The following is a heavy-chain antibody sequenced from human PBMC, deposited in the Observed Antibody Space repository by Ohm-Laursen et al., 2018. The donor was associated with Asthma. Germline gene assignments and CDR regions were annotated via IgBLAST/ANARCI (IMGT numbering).Heavy chain of an antibody. V-gene: IGHV4-4*02. CDR2: IYPSGST. Sequence: SDTLSLTCAVSGDSISSSYWWSWVHQPPGKGLEWIGEIYPSGSTNYNPSLKSRVTISVDKSKNQFSLKLSSVTAADTSVYYCARDSDGVIDHWGQGTLVTVSS. J-gene: IGHJ4*02. CDR1: GDSISSSYW. CDR3: ARDSDGVIDH.